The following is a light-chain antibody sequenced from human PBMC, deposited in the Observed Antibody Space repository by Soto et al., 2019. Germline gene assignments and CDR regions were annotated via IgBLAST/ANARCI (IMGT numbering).Light chain of an antibody. CDR1: QSVSSTY. CDR2: GAS. V-gene: IGKV3-20*01. Sequence: EIVLTQSPGTLSLSPGESATLSCRASQSVSSTYLAWYQQKPGLAPRLLIYGASSRAPGIPDRFSGSGSGTDFTLTINRLEPEDFAVYYCQQYGSSPPWTFGQGTKVEIK. CDR3: QQYGSSPPWT. J-gene: IGKJ1*01.